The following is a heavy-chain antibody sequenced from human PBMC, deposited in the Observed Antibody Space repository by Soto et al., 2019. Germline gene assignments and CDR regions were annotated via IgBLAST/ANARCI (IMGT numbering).Heavy chain of an antibody. D-gene: IGHD6-19*01. CDR3: AADRPSGGQWLAYYYYGMDV. CDR2: IVVGSGNT. V-gene: IGHV1-58*01. CDR1: GFTFTSSA. Sequence: ASVKVSCKASGFTFTSSAVQWVRQARGQRLEWIGWIVVGSGNTNYAQKFQERVTITGDMSTSTAYMELSSLRSEDTAVYYCAADRPSGGQWLAYYYYGMDVWGQGTTVTVS. J-gene: IGHJ6*02.